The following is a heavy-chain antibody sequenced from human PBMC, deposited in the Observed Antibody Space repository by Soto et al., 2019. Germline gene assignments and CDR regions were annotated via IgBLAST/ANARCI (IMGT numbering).Heavy chain of an antibody. V-gene: IGHV3-74*01. J-gene: IGHJ4*02. CDR1: GITFSGFW. CDR2: VDSAGSGT. CDR3: ATVFEH. Sequence: VPLVESGGGSVQPGGSLRLSCVASGITFSGFWMHWVRQVPGKGLVWVARVDSAGSGTSYADFVKGRFTISRDNAKNTLSLQMDSLRVEDTAVYYCATVFEHWGQGIPVTVYS.